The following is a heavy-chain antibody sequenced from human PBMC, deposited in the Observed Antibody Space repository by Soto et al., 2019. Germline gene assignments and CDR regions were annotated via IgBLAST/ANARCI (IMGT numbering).Heavy chain of an antibody. Sequence: GGSLRLSCAASGFTFSSYAMSWARQAPGKGLEWVSSISGDGYSTNYADSVKGRFTISRDKSKNTLYLQMHSLGGEDTAVYYCARNSGTMVTSSRVIDFWGQGTQVTVSS. CDR2: ISGDGYST. J-gene: IGHJ4*02. CDR1: GFTFSSYA. D-gene: IGHD4-17*01. CDR3: ARNSGTMVTSSRVIDF. V-gene: IGHV3-23*01.